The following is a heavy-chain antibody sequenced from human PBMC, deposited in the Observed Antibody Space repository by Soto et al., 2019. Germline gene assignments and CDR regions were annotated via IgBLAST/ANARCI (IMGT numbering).Heavy chain of an antibody. J-gene: IGHJ2*01. V-gene: IGHV1-69*14. D-gene: IGHD1-26*01. CDR2: IIPIFGTV. CDR1: GGTFSNYA. Sequence: QVQLVQSGAEVKKPGSSVKVSCKASGGTFSNYAISWVRQAPGQGLEWMGGIIPIFGTVNYAQKFQGRVTITANKPTSTAYRGLSSLRPKDTAVYYGARENHRGLQWWSSDLWARGTMVPVSS. CDR3: ARENHRGLQWWSSDL.